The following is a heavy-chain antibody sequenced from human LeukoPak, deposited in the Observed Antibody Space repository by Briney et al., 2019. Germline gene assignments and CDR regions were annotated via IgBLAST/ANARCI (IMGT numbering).Heavy chain of an antibody. V-gene: IGHV3-30*02. D-gene: IGHD3-10*01. Sequence: PGGSLRLSCAASGFTFSSYGMHWVRQAPGKGLEWLAFIRYDGSNKYYADSVKGRFTISRDNSKNTLYLQMNSLRAEDTAVYYCAKGPPLWFGELLLFDYWGQGTLVTVSS. J-gene: IGHJ4*02. CDR1: GFTFSSYG. CDR3: AKGPPLWFGELLLFDY. CDR2: IRYDGSNK.